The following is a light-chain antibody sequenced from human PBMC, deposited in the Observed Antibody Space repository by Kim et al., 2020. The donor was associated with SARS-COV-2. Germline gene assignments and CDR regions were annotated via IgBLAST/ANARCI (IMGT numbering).Light chain of an antibody. CDR1: VSDVGGYNL. CDR2: EVS. J-gene: IGLJ3*02. CDR3: CSYAGSNTPWV. Sequence: QSALTQPASVSGSPGQSITISCTGTVSDVGGYNLVSWYQHHPGKAPKLMIYEVSERPSGVSNRFSGSKSDNTASLTISGLQAEDEADYYCCSYAGSNTPWVFGGGTQLTVL. V-gene: IGLV2-23*02.